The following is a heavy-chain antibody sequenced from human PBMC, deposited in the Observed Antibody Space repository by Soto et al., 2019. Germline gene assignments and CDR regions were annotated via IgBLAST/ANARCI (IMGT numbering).Heavy chain of an antibody. V-gene: IGHV1-69*13. D-gene: IGHD6-13*01. J-gene: IGHJ6*02. CDR2: IIPIFGTA. Sequence: GASVKVSCKASGGTFSSYAISCVRQAPGQGLEWMGGIIPIFGTANYAQKFQGRVTITADESTSTAYMELSSLRSEDTAVYYCAELGIAAANYYYGMDVWGQGTTVTVSS. CDR1: GGTFSSYA. CDR3: AELGIAAANYYYGMDV.